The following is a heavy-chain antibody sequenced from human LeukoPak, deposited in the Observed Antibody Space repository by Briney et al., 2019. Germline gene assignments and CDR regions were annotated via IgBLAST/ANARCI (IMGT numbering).Heavy chain of an antibody. V-gene: IGHV3-23*01. CDR3: AEDLLHRVGATSLGFDY. Sequence: PGGSLRLSCAASGFTFSSYAMSWVRQAPGKGLEWVSAISGSGGSTYYADSVKGRFTISRDNSKNTLYLQMNSLRAEDTAVYYCAEDLLHRVGATSLGFDYWGQGTLVTVSS. D-gene: IGHD1-26*01. CDR1: GFTFSSYA. CDR2: ISGSGGST. J-gene: IGHJ4*02.